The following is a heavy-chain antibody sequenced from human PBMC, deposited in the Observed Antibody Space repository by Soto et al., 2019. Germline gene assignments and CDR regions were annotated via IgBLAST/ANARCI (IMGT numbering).Heavy chain of an antibody. CDR1: GYTFTSYG. Sequence: QVQLVQSGAEVKKPGASVKVSCKASGYTFTSYGISWVRQAPGQGLEWMGWISAYNGNTNYAQKLQGRVNMTTDTSTSTDYMERRSLRSDDTAVYYCAREGYNWNANYYYYYMDVWGKGTTVTVSS. D-gene: IGHD1-1*01. CDR3: AREGYNWNANYYYYYMDV. J-gene: IGHJ6*03. CDR2: ISAYNGNT. V-gene: IGHV1-18*01.